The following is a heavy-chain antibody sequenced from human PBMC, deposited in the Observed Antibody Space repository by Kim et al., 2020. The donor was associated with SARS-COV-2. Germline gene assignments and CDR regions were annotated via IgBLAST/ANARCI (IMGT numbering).Heavy chain of an antibody. J-gene: IGHJ6*02. CDR2: ISSSSSYI. CDR3: ARDWKFNVDTAMVPVGENWYYYYGMDV. CDR1: GFTFSSYS. V-gene: IGHV3-21*01. D-gene: IGHD5-18*01. Sequence: GGSLRLSCAASGFTFSSYSMNWVRQAPGKGLEWASSISSSSSYIYYADSVKGRFTISRDNAKNSLYLQMNSLRAEDTAVYYCARDWKFNVDTAMVPVGENWYYYYGMDVWGQGTTVTVSS.